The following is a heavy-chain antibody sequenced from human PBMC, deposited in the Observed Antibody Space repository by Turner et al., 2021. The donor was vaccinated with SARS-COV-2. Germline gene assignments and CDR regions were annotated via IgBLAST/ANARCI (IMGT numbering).Heavy chain of an antibody. CDR3: ARSNYDFWSGYYTFYFDY. D-gene: IGHD3-3*01. J-gene: IGHJ4*02. Sequence: QLHLQEWGPGLVKPSETLSLTCTFSGCSIRSSRYYWGLIRQPPGKGLEWIGSIYYSGSTYYNPSLKSRVTISVDTSKNQFSLKLSSVTAADTAVYYCARSNYDFWSGYYTFYFDYWGQGTLVTVSS. CDR2: IYYSGST. V-gene: IGHV4-39*01. CDR1: GCSIRSSRYY.